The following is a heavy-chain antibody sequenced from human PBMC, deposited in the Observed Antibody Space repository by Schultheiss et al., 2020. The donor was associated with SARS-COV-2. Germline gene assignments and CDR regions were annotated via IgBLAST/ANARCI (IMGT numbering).Heavy chain of an antibody. D-gene: IGHD6-19*01. CDR2: IYYSGST. CDR1: GGSISSSSYY. V-gene: IGHV4-39*07. Sequence: GSLRLSCTVSGGSISSSSYYWGWIRQPPGKGLEWIGSIYYSGSTYYNPSLKSRVTMSVDTSKNQFSLKLSSVTAADTAVYYCASEYSSGWYYFDYWGQGTLVTVSS. CDR3: ASEYSSGWYYFDY. J-gene: IGHJ4*02.